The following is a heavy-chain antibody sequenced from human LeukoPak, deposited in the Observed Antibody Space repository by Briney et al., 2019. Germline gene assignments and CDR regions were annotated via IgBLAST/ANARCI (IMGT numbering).Heavy chain of an antibody. CDR1: GGSISSGGYY. V-gene: IGHV4-30-2*01. CDR3: ASSAPRGVTFDY. CDR2: IYHSGST. Sequence: SQTLSLTCTVSGGSISSGGYYWSWIRQPPGKGLEWIGYIYHSGSTYYNPSLKSRVTMSVDTSKNQFSLKLSSVTAADTAVYYCASSAPRGVTFDYWGQGTLVTVSS. J-gene: IGHJ4*02. D-gene: IGHD4-23*01.